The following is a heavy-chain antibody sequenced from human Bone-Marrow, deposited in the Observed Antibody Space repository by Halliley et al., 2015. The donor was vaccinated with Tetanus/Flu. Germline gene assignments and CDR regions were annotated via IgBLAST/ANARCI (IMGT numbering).Heavy chain of an antibody. Sequence: RLGWMGIIDPRDGSPAYAEPFQGRVSMTVGTSATTVYMELRSLRSEDTALYYCAATYDDRAFDVWGQGTMVTVSS. D-gene: IGHD3-3*01. V-gene: IGHV1-46*01. CDR3: AATYDDRAFDV. J-gene: IGHJ3*01. CDR2: IDPRDGSP.